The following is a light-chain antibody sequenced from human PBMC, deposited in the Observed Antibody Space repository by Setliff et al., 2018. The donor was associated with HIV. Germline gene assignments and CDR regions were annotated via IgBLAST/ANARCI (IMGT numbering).Light chain of an antibody. CDR3: AAWDDLSSPDVQ. CDR2: RNN. CDR1: SSNIGNNY. J-gene: IGLJ2*01. V-gene: IGLV1-47*01. Sequence: SALAQPPSVSATPGQTVTMSCSGSSSNIGNNYVYWYQQLPGMAPKLLIYRNNQRPSDVPERFSGSKSGTSASLAISGLRSEDEADYYCAAWDDLSSPDVQFGGGTKVTV.